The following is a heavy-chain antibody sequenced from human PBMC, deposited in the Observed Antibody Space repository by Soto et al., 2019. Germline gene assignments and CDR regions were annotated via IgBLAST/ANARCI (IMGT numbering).Heavy chain of an antibody. CDR1: GGTFSSYA. Sequence: SVKVSCKASGGTFSSYAISWVRQAPGQGLEWMGGIIPIFGTANYARKFQGRVTITADESTSTAYMELSSLRSEDTAVYYCARATYYYDSSGYYTDQNWFDPWGQGTLVTVSS. V-gene: IGHV1-69*13. CDR2: IIPIFGTA. CDR3: ARATYYYDSSGYYTDQNWFDP. D-gene: IGHD3-22*01. J-gene: IGHJ5*02.